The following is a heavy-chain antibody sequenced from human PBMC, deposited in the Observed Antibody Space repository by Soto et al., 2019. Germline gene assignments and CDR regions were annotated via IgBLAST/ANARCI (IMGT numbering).Heavy chain of an antibody. J-gene: IGHJ4*02. CDR1: GFTFSSYG. D-gene: IGHD3-22*01. V-gene: IGHV3-33*01. CDR2: IWYDGSNK. Sequence: GGSLRLSCAASGFTFSSYGMHWVRQAPGKGLEWVAVIWYDGSNKYYADSVKGRFTISRDNSKNTLYLQMNSLRAEDTAVYYCARDRGYYDSSGYFRPGYNDYWGQGTLVTVSS. CDR3: ARDRGYYDSSGYFRPGYNDY.